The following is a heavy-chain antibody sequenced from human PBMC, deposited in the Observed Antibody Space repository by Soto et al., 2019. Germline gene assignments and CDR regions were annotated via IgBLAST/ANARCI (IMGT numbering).Heavy chain of an antibody. CDR2: INAGNDNT. V-gene: IGHV1-3*01. CDR1: GYTLTTYV. Sequence: QVQLVQSGAEVKKPGASVKVSCKASGYTLTTYVMHWVRQAPGQRLEWMGWINAGNDNTKYSEKFQGRVTITRDTTPSTGYMELSSLSSEDTAVYYCAEVGQYYYGMDVWGQGTTVTDSS. CDR3: AEVGQYYYGMDV. J-gene: IGHJ6*02. D-gene: IGHD3-3*01.